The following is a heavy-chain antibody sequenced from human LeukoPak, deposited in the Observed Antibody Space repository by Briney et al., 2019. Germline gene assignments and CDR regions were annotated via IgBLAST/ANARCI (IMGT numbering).Heavy chain of an antibody. Sequence: GGSLRLSCAASGFTFSSYEMNWVRQAPGKGLEWVSYISSSGSTIYYADSVKGRFTISRDNAKNSLYLQMNSLRAEDTAVYYCARDLAAMVRGTYYYYMDVWGKGTTVTISS. CDR2: ISSSGSTI. D-gene: IGHD3-10*01. V-gene: IGHV3-48*03. CDR3: ARDLAAMVRGTYYYYMDV. CDR1: GFTFSSYE. J-gene: IGHJ6*03.